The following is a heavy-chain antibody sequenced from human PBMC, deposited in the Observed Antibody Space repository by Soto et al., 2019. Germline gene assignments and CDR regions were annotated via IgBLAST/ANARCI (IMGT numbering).Heavy chain of an antibody. Sequence: HRGGSLRLSCAASGFTFSSYGMHWVRQSPGKGLEWVAVIWYDGSNKYYADSVKGRFTISRDNSKNTLYLQMNSLRAEDTAVYYCARWGDSSGQDAFDIWGQGTMVTVSS. D-gene: IGHD3-22*01. CDR2: IWYDGSNK. CDR1: GFTFSSYG. V-gene: IGHV3-33*01. J-gene: IGHJ3*02. CDR3: ARWGDSSGQDAFDI.